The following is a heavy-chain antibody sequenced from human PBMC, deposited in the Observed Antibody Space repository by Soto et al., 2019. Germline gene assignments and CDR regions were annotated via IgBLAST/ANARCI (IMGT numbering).Heavy chain of an antibody. V-gene: IGHV3-11*01. CDR3: ARSAEVVVAAISWFDP. Sequence: QVQLAESGGGLVKPGGSLRLSCAASGFTFSDYYMSWIRQAPGKGLEWVSYISSSGSTIYYADSVKGRFTISRDNAKNSLYLQMNSLRAEDTAVYYCARSAEVVVAAISWFDPWGQGTLVTVSS. J-gene: IGHJ5*02. CDR1: GFTFSDYY. D-gene: IGHD2-15*01. CDR2: ISSSGSTI.